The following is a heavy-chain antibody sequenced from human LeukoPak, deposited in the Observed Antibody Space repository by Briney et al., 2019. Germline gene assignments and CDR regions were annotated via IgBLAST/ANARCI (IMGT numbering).Heavy chain of an antibody. Sequence: PGGSLRLSCAASGFTFSSYWMHWVRQAPGKGLVWVSHINTDGSSTSYADSVKGRFTISRDNAKNTLYLQMNSLRAEDTAVYYCAREDGSGSFYYYYYYYMDVWGKGTTVTVSS. CDR2: INTDGSST. J-gene: IGHJ6*03. CDR1: GFTFSSYW. CDR3: AREDGSGSFYYYYYYYMDV. D-gene: IGHD3-10*01. V-gene: IGHV3-74*01.